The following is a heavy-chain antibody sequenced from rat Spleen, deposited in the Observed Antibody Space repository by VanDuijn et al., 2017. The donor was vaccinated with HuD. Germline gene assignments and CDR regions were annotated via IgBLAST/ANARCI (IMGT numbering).Heavy chain of an antibody. J-gene: IGHJ2*01. V-gene: IGHV5-27*01. CDR1: GFTFSNYY. CDR2: INTGGGNT. D-gene: IGHD1-11*01. Sequence: EVQLVESGGGLVQPGRSLKLSCAASGFTFSNYYMAWVRQAPTKGLEWVAYINTGGGNTYYRDSVRGRFTISRNNAKSTLYLQMDSRRSEDTATYYCTTANNGGFSELYYFDYWGQGVMVTVSS. CDR3: TTANNGGFSELYYFDY.